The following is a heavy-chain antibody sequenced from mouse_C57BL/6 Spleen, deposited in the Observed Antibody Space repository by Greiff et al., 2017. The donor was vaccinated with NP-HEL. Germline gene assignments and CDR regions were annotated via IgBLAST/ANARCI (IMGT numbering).Heavy chain of an antibody. CDR2: IRSKSNNYAT. D-gene: IGHD1-1*01. V-gene: IGHV10-1*01. CDR3: VRLYYYGSSFWYFDV. CDR1: GFSFNTYA. J-gene: IGHJ1*03. Sequence: EVKLMESGGGLVQPKGSLKLSCAASGFSFNTYAMNWVRQAPGKGLEWVARIRSKSNNYATYYADSVKDRFTISRDDSESMLYLQMNNLKTEDTAMYYCVRLYYYGSSFWYFDVWGTGTTVTVSS.